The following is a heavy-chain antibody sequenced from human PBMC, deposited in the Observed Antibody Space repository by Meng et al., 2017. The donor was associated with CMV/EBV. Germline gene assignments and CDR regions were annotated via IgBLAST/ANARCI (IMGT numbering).Heavy chain of an antibody. J-gene: IGHJ4*02. CDR2: INPNSGGT. CDR1: GYTFTGYY. Sequence: VPAGAELNKPGASGKFSFNASGYTFTGYYMHWVRQAPGQGLEWMGWINPNSGGTNYAQKFQGRATMTRDTSISTAYMELSRLRSDDTAVYYCARFMSSSWDHYFDYWGQGTLVTVSS. V-gene: IGHV1-2*02. CDR3: ARFMSSSWDHYFDY. D-gene: IGHD6-13*01.